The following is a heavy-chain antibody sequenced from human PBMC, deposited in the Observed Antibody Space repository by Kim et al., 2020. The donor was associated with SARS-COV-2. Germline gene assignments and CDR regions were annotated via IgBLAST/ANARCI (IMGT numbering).Heavy chain of an antibody. D-gene: IGHD3-22*01. CDR2: IYYSGST. V-gene: IGHV4-59*08. CDR1: GGSISSYY. CDR3: ARHIPSYDSSGYYFRMGDAFDI. J-gene: IGHJ3*02. Sequence: SETLSLTCTVSGGSISSYYWSWIRQPPGKGLEWIGYIYYSGSTNYNPSLKSRVTISVDTSKNQFSLKLSSVTAADTAVYYCARHIPSYDSSGYYFRMGDAFDIWGQGTMVTVSS.